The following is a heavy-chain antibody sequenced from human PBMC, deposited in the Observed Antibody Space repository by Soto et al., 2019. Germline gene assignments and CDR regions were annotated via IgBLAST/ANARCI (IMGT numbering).Heavy chain of an antibody. Sequence: SETLSLTCPVSGASITRGGFLWTWIRQHPGKGLEWIGFISYNGRTSYNPSLESRVTISSDTSKNQFSLQLSSVTAADTAVYYCARSEVVVIRIDIWGQGTPVTVS. CDR2: ISYNGRT. CDR3: ARSEVVVIRIDI. CDR1: GASITRGGFL. J-gene: IGHJ4*02. D-gene: IGHD3-16*02. V-gene: IGHV4-31*03.